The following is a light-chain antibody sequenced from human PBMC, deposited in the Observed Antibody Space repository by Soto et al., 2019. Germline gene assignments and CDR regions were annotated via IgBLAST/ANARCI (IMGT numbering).Light chain of an antibody. J-gene: IGKJ4*01. CDR1: QDIRNH. CDR2: DAS. V-gene: IGKV1-33*01. Sequence: DIQMTQSPSSLSASVGDRVIITCQASQDIRNHLNWYQQKPGKAPKLLIYDASNLETGVPPRFSGSGSGTEFSFTISSLQSEDIATYYCLQFDSLPITFGGGTKVDIK. CDR3: LQFDSLPIT.